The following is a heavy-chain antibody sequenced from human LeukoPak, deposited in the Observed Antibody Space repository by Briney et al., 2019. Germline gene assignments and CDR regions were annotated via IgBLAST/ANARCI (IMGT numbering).Heavy chain of an antibody. D-gene: IGHD5-12*01. CDR1: GFTFSSYA. J-gene: IGHJ4*02. CDR3: ARALGYSGYDV. Sequence: PGRSLRLSCAASGFTFSSYAMHWVRQAPGKGLEWVANIKQDGSEKYYVDSVKGRFTISRDNAKNSLYLQMNSLRAEDTAVYYCARALGYSGYDVRGQGTLVTVSS. CDR2: IKQDGSEK. V-gene: IGHV3-7*01.